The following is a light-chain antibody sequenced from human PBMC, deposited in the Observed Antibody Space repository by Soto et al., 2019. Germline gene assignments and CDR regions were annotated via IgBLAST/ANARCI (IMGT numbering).Light chain of an antibody. CDR2: GAS. CDR1: QSVGSSY. Sequence: EIVLRQSPGTLSLSPGERATLSCRASQSVGSSYLAWYQQKPGQTPRLLIYGASSRATGFPDRFSGSGSGTDFTLTISRLEPEDFAMYYCLQYGSSPWTFGQGTKVEIK. V-gene: IGKV3-20*01. CDR3: LQYGSSPWT. J-gene: IGKJ1*01.